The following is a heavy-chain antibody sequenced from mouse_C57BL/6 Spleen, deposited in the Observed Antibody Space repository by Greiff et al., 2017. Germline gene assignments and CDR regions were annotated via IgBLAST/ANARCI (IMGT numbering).Heavy chain of an antibody. V-gene: IGHV1-76*01. J-gene: IGHJ2*01. D-gene: IGHD1-1*01. Sequence: QVQLQQSGAELVRPGASVKLSCKASGYTFTDYYINWVKQRPGQGLEWIARIYPGSGNTYYNEKFKGKATLTAEKSSSTAYMQLSSLTSEDSAVYFCARWANYYGSSYGGYFDYWGQGTTLTVSS. CDR1: GYTFTDYY. CDR2: IYPGSGNT. CDR3: ARWANYYGSSYGGYFDY.